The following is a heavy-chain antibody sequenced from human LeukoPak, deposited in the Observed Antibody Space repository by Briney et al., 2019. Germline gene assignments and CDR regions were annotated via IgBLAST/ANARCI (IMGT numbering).Heavy chain of an antibody. J-gene: IGHJ6*03. Sequence: GGSLRLSCAASGFTFDDYGMSWVRQAPGKGLEWVSGINWNGGSTGYADSVKGRFTISRDNAKNSLYLQMNSLRAEDTAVYYCARGLRYFRAYHYYYMDVWGKGTTVTVSS. CDR3: ARGLRYFRAYHYYYMDV. CDR1: GFTFDDYG. V-gene: IGHV3-20*04. CDR2: INWNGGST. D-gene: IGHD3-9*01.